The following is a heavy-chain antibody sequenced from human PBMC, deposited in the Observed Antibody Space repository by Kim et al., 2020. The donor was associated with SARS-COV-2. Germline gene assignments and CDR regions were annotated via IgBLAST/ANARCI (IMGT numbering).Heavy chain of an antibody. V-gene: IGHV3-30*04. CDR3: ATEGGTSGRCGYFDY. Sequence: GGSLRLSCVASGSYVIHCVRQAPGKGLERVAAMSFDGSKYFVDSVKDRLNLSRDNSTNTVYLELNSLRDEYSAKYYCATEGGTSGRCGYFDYWAKETLVTVS. J-gene: IGHJ4*02. CDR2: MSFDGSK. CDR1: GSYV. D-gene: IGHD2-15*01.